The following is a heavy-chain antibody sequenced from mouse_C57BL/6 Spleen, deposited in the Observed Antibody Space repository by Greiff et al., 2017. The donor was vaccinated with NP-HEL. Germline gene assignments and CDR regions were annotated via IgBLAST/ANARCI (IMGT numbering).Heavy chain of an antibody. CDR1: GYTFTDYY. V-gene: IGHV1-84*01. J-gene: IGHJ3*01. D-gene: IGHD1-1*01. Sequence: QVHVKQSGPELVKPGASVKISCKASGYTFTDYYINWVKQRPGQGLEWIGWIYPGSGNTKYNEKFKGKATLTVDTSSSTAYMQLSSLTSEDSAVYFCAREDGSSLFAYWGQGTLVTVSA. CDR2: IYPGSGNT. CDR3: AREDGSSLFAY.